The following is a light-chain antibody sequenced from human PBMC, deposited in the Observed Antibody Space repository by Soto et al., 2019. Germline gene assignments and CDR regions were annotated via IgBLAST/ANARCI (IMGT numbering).Light chain of an antibody. J-gene: IGKJ1*01. CDR1: QTVSTN. V-gene: IGKV3-15*01. CDR3: QQYNKWPPWT. CDR2: GAS. Sequence: EIVMTQSPDTLSVSPGERATLSCRASQTVSTNLAWYQQKPGQAPRLLMYGASTRATGIPARFSGSGSGTEFTLTISSLQSEDFAVYYCQQYNKWPPWTFGQGTKVEIX.